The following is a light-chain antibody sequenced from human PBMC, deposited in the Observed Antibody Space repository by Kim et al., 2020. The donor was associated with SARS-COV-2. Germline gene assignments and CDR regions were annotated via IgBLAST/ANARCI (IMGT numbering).Light chain of an antibody. Sequence: DIQMTQSPSSLSASVGDRVTITCRASQGISSRLAWYQQKPGKVPKLLIYAASTLLSGVPSRFSGSGSGTDFTLTISSLQPEDVASYYCQKYDSAPLTFGGGTKVEIK. CDR1: QGISSR. CDR3: QKYDSAPLT. J-gene: IGKJ4*01. V-gene: IGKV1-27*01. CDR2: AAS.